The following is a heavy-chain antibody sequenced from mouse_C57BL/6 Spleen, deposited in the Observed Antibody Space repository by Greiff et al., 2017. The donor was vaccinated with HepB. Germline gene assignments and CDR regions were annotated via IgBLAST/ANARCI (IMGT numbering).Heavy chain of an antibody. CDR2: ISGGGGNT. CDR1: GFTFSSYT. J-gene: IGHJ2*01. Sequence: EVHLVESGGGLVKPGGSLKLSCAASGFTFSSYTMSWVRQTPEKRLEWVATISGGGGNTYYPDSVKGRFTISRDNAKNTLYLQMSSLRSEDTALYYCARHSHTYYFDYWGQGTTLTVSS. V-gene: IGHV5-9*01. CDR3: ARHSHTYYFDY.